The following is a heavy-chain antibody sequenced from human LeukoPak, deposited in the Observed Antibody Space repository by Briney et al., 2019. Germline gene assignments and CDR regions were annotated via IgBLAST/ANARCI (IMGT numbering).Heavy chain of an antibody. CDR3: ARFWRPNVLVWFGEGAPTGP. J-gene: IGHJ5*02. V-gene: IGHV3-7*01. CDR1: GFTFSNYG. CDR2: IKQDGSEK. D-gene: IGHD3-10*01. Sequence: GGSLRLSCAASGFTFSNYGMHWVRQAPGKGLEWVANIKQDGSEKYYVDSVKGRFTISRDNAKNSLYLQMNSLRAEDTAVYYCARFWRPNVLVWFGEGAPTGPWGQGTLVTVSS.